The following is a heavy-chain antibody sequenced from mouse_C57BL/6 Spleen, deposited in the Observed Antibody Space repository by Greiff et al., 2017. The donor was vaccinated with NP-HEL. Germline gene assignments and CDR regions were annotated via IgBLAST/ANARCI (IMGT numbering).Heavy chain of an antibody. CDR2: IYPGDGDT. Sequence: VQLVESGAELVKPGASVKISCKASGYAFSSYWMNWVKQRPGQGLEWIGQIYPGDGDTNYNGKFKGKATLTADKSSSTAYMQLSSLTSEDSAVYFCARWGTTAHYYAMDYWGQGTSVTVSS. V-gene: IGHV1-80*01. CDR3: ARWGTTAHYYAMDY. J-gene: IGHJ4*01. D-gene: IGHD1-2*01. CDR1: GYAFSSYW.